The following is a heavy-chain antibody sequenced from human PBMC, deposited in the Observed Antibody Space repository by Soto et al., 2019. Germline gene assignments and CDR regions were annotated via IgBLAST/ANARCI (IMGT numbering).Heavy chain of an antibody. CDR1: GDSISSYY. D-gene: IGHD6-19*01. J-gene: IGHJ4*02. Sequence: SETLSLTCAVSGDSISSYYCMWIRQPPGKGLEWIGYLYYTGSTHYNPSLKSRVTMSVDTSTNQFSLTLNSVTAADTAVYYCARGFAIGWYTYFFDLWGQGPLVTVSS. V-gene: IGHV4-59*08. CDR2: LYYTGST. CDR3: ARGFAIGWYTYFFDL.